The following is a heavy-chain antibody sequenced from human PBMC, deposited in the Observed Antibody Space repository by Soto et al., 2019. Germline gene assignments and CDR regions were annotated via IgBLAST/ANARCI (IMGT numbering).Heavy chain of an antibody. Sequence: PSETLSLTCTVSGGSISSSSYYWGWIRQPPGKGLEWIGSIYYSGSTYYNPSLKSRVTISVDTSKNQFSLKLSSVTAADTAVYYCARRVVVAAFDIWGQGTMVTVS. CDR1: GGSISSSSYY. J-gene: IGHJ3*02. V-gene: IGHV4-39*01. CDR2: IYYSGST. D-gene: IGHD2-21*01. CDR3: ARRVVVAAFDI.